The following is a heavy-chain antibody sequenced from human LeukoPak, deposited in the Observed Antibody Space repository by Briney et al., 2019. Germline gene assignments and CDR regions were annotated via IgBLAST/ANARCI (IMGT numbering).Heavy chain of an antibody. J-gene: IGHJ4*02. Sequence: AGGSLRLSCAASGFTFSSYAMSWVRQAPGKGLEWVSAISGSGGSTYYADSVKGRFTISRDNSKNTLYLQMNSLRAEDTAVYYCAKYSWSGYYGYFDYWGQGTLVTVSS. CDR2: ISGSGGST. V-gene: IGHV3-23*01. CDR1: GFTFSSYA. CDR3: AKYSWSGYYGYFDY. D-gene: IGHD3-3*01.